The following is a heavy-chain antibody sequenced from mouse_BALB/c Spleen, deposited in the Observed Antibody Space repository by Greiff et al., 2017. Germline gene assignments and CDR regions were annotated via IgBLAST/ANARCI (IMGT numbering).Heavy chain of an antibody. CDR3: ARGGNYPAY. Sequence: DVKLVESGGGLVQPGGSLKLSCAASGFDFSRYWMSWVRQAPGKGLEWIGEINPDSSTINYTPSLKDKFIISRDNAKNTLYLQMSKVRSEDTALYYCARGGNYPAYWGQGTLVTVSA. CDR1: GFDFSRYW. V-gene: IGHV4-1*02. CDR2: INPDSSTI. D-gene: IGHD2-1*01. J-gene: IGHJ3*01.